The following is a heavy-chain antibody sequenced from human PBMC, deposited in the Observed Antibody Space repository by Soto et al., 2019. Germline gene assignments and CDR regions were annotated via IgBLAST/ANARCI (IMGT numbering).Heavy chain of an antibody. CDR1: GYTFTSYG. Sequence: ASGKVSCKASGYTFTSYGISWVRQAPGQGLEWMGWISAYNGNTNYAQKLQGRVTMTTDTSTSTAHMELRSLRSDDTAVYYCARDRRDIVATIDYWGQGTLVTVSS. CDR2: ISAYNGNT. CDR3: ARDRRDIVATIDY. V-gene: IGHV1-18*01. J-gene: IGHJ4*02. D-gene: IGHD5-12*01.